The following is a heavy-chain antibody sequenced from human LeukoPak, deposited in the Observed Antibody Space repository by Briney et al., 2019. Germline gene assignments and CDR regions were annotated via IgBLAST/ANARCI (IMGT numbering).Heavy chain of an antibody. CDR2: FDPEDGET. D-gene: IGHD3-10*01. CDR1: GYTLTESS. V-gene: IGHV1-24*01. CDR3: ATDLGVRGVIDAFDI. Sequence: ASVKVSCKVSGYTLTESSMHWVRQAPGKGLEWMGGFDPEDGETIYAQKFQGRVTMTEDTSTDTAYMELSSLRSEDTAVYYCATDLGVRGVIDAFDIWGQGTMVTVSS. J-gene: IGHJ3*02.